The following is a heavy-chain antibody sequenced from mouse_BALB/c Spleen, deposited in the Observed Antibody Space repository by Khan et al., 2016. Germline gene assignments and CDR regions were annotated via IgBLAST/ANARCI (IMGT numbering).Heavy chain of an antibody. CDR1: EYTFTNYG. J-gene: IGHJ4*01. CDR2: INTNTGEP. D-gene: IGHD2-13*01. V-gene: IGHV9-3*02. CDR3: ARTGDYPYYAMDY. Sequence: QIQLVQFGPELKKPGETVKIFCKASEYTFTNYGMNWVKQAPGKGLKWMGWINTNTGEPTYAEEFKGRFAFSLEASASTAYLQINNLKDEDSATYFCARTGDYPYYAMDYWGQGTSVTVSS.